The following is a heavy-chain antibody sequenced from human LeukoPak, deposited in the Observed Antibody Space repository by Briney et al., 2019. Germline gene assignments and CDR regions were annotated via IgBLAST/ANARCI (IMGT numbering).Heavy chain of an antibody. CDR2: INLNNGDT. V-gene: IGHV1-8*02. J-gene: IGHJ5*02. CDR1: GYTFTNFD. Sequence: ASVKVSCKASGYTFTNFDVNWVRQVAGQGLEWMGYINLNNGDTDSAQKFQGRITMTRDTSINTAYMELSSLRSDDSAMYYCARGRIGIAWGQGTLVTVSS. D-gene: IGHD1-14*01. CDR3: ARGRIGIA.